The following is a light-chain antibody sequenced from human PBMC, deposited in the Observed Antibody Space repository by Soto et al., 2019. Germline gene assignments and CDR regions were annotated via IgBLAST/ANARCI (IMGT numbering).Light chain of an antibody. V-gene: IGKV3-15*01. CDR2: GAS. J-gene: IGKJ1*01. CDR1: QSVSSK. CDR3: QQYNNWPVT. Sequence: ETVMTQSPATLSVSLGERATISCRASQSVSSKLVWYQQKPGQATRLLIDGASTRATGVPARFSGSGSGTEFTLTISSLQSEDFAVYYCQQYNNWPVTFGQGTKVDIK.